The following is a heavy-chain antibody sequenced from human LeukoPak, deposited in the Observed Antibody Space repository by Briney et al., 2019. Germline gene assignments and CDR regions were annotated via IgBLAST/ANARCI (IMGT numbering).Heavy chain of an antibody. V-gene: IGHV3-11*04. CDR3: ARVFSHWGWPGDYYFDY. CDR2: ISNDGTKT. Sequence: GGSLRLSCAASGFTFSVHYMTWIRQAPGKGLQWISYISNDGTKTYYADSVRGRFTISRDNGKNLVYLQMNSQRVEDTAVYYCARVFSHWGWPGDYYFDYWGQGSLVTVSS. J-gene: IGHJ4*02. CDR1: GFTFSVHY. D-gene: IGHD3-16*01.